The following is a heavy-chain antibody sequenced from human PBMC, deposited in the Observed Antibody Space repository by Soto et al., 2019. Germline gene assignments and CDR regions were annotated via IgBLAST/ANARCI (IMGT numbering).Heavy chain of an antibody. CDR1: GFMFSSYG. V-gene: IGHV3-23*01. CDR3: AKDPSTGPPDC. J-gene: IGHJ4*02. CDR2: IHPSGGST. Sequence: GSLRLSCAAAGFMFSSYGMSWVRQAPGKGLQWVATIHPSGGSTHYAESVRGRFTISRDNSRDTLYLQMNSLRAEDTAVYYCAKDPSTGPPDCWGQGALVTVSP. D-gene: IGHD3-9*01.